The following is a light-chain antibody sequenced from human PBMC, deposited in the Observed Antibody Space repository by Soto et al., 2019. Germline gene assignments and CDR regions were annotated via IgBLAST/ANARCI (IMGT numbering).Light chain of an antibody. V-gene: IGKV3-15*01. CDR3: QQYYDYPPLI. J-gene: IGKJ4*01. Sequence: EILMTQSPVTLSVSPGDRVTLSCRASRNINRKVAWYQQKPGQAPRLLISGASTRATGIPTRFSGSGSGTGFTLTISNLQSEDFAVYYCQQYYDYPPLIFGGGTKVEIK. CDR1: RNINRK. CDR2: GAS.